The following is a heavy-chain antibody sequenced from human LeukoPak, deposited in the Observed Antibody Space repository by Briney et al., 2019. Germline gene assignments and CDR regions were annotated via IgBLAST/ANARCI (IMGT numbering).Heavy chain of an antibody. CDR2: MNPNSGNT. J-gene: IGHJ6*02. D-gene: IGHD3-10*01. Sequence: ASVKVSCKASGYTFTSYDINWVRQVTGQGLEWMGWMNPNSGNTGYAQKFQGRVTMTRNTSISTAYMELSSLRSEDTAVYYCASGVYGSGSYLDYYYYGMDVWGQGTTVTVSS. CDR3: ASGVYGSGSYLDYYYYGMDV. CDR1: GYTFTSYD. V-gene: IGHV1-8*01.